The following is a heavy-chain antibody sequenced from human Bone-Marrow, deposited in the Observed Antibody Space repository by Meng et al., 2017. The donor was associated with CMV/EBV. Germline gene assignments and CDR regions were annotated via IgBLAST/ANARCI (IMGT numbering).Heavy chain of an antibody. CDR2: ISGSGIHI. V-gene: IGHV3-11*04. CDR3: VRYCSNSDCYKGSAEYYQH. CDR1: GFTFSDYY. D-gene: IGHD2-2*02. J-gene: IGHJ1*01. Sequence: GESLKISCAASGFTFSDYYMSWIRQAPGKGLEWLSYISGSGIHIYYSDSVKGRFTISRDNAKNSMYLQMNNLRAEDTAVYYCVRYCSNSDCYKGSAEYYQHWGQGTLVTVSS.